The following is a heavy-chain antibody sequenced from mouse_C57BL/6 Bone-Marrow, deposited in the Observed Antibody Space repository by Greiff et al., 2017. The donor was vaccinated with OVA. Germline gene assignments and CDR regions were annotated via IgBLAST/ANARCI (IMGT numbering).Heavy chain of an antibody. Sequence: VQLQESGAELARPGASVKLSCKASGYTFTSYGISWVKQRTGQGLEWIGEIYPRSGNTYSNEKFKGKATLTADKSSSTAYMELRSLTSEDSAVYFCARSGERYFDVWGTGTTVTVSS. J-gene: IGHJ1*03. V-gene: IGHV1-81*01. CDR2: IYPRSGNT. D-gene: IGHD3-1*01. CDR1: GYTFTSYG. CDR3: ARSGERYFDV.